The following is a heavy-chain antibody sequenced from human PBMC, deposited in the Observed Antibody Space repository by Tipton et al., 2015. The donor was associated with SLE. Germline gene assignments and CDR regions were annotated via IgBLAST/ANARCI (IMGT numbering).Heavy chain of an antibody. J-gene: IGHJ6*02. CDR3: ARGMLTWRGAIIGVDV. CDR2: IYTSGST. Sequence: TLSLTCTVSGGSFGSGGYYWTWVRQSAGKGLEFIGRIYTSGSTNYNPSLESRVTISVDTSKNQFYLRLTSVTAVYYCARGMLTWRGAIIGVDVWGQGTSVNVSS. CDR1: GGSFGSGGYY. D-gene: IGHD2-8*01. V-gene: IGHV4-61*02.